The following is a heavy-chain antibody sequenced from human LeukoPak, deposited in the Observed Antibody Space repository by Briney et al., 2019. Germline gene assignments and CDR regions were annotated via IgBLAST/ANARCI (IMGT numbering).Heavy chain of an antibody. D-gene: IGHD5-18*01. CDR1: GFTFSSYG. J-gene: IGHJ4*02. Sequence: GGSLRLSCAASGFTFSSYGMHWVRQAPDKGLEWVAVISYDGSNKYYADSAKGRFTISRDNSKNTLYLQMNSLRAEDTAVYYCAKATGYSYGYFDYWGQGTLVTVSS. V-gene: IGHV3-30*18. CDR2: ISYDGSNK. CDR3: AKATGYSYGYFDY.